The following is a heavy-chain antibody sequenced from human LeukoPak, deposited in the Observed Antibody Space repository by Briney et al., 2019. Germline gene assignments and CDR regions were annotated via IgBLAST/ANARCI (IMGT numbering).Heavy chain of an antibody. CDR1: GFTFSSYW. CDR3: ARDATMVPLYYYYYMDV. V-gene: IGHV3-21*01. Sequence: GGSLRLSCAASGFTFSSYWMSWVRQAPGKGLEWVSSINSSSGYIYYADSVKGRFTISRDNAKNSLYLQMNSLRAEDTAVYYCARDATMVPLYYYYYMDVWGKGTTVTVSS. CDR2: INSSSGYI. J-gene: IGHJ6*03. D-gene: IGHD3-10*01.